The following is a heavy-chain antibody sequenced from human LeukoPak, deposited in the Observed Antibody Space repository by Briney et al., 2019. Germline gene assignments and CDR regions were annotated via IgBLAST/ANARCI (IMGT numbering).Heavy chain of an antibody. V-gene: IGHV1-8*01. D-gene: IGHD2-15*01. CDR2: MNPNSGNT. J-gene: IGHJ4*02. CDR1: GYTFTSYD. CDR3: ARQPPTQGIDY. Sequence: SSVKVSCKASGYTFTSYDINWVRQATGQGLEWMGWMNPNSGNTGYAQKFQGRVTMTRNTSINTAYMELSSLRSEDTAVYYCARQPPTQGIDYWGQGILVTVSS.